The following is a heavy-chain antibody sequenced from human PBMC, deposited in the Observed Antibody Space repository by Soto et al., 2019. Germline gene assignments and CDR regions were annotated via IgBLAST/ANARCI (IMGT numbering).Heavy chain of an antibody. V-gene: IGHV3-23*01. J-gene: IGHJ6*02. CDR1: GFMFNNSA. D-gene: IGHD3-3*01. CDR3: AKDLDSVMDYDFWSAYLYV. CDR2: VSDNGGSRGGT. Sequence: EVELLESGGGLVQPGGSLRLSCTASGFMFNNSAMTWVRQAPGQGLQWVASVSDNGGSRGGTYYADSVKGRFTISRDNSKNTLYLQMNSLRAEDTAVYYCAKDLDSVMDYDFWSAYLYVWGQGATVTVS.